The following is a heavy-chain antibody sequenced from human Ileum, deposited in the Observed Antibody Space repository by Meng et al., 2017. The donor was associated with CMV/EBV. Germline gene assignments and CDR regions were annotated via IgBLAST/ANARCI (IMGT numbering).Heavy chain of an antibody. J-gene: IGHJ4*02. CDR3: ARDPGLDNSGNSWATFDY. Sequence: GESLKISCAASGFTFSSYGMHWVRQAPGKGLEWVAVIWYDGSNKYYADSVKGRFTISRDNAKNSLSLQMNSLRAEDTAVYYCARDPGLDNSGNSWATFDYWGQGALVTVSS. CDR1: GFTFSSYG. D-gene: IGHD1-26*01. V-gene: IGHV3-33*01. CDR2: IWYDGSNK.